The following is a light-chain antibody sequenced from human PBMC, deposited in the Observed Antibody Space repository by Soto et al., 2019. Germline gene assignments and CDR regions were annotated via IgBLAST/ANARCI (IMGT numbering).Light chain of an antibody. J-gene: IGKJ2*01. CDR1: QSLLYSSNNKNY. Sequence: DIVMTQSPDSLAVSRGERATINCKSSQSLLYSSNNKNYLVWYQQKPGQPTKLLIYLASTRESGVPDRYSGSGSWTDFTITISGLQAEDVAVYLCQQYYGIPYTVGQGTKLEIK. CDR2: LAS. CDR3: QQYYGIPYT. V-gene: IGKV4-1*01.